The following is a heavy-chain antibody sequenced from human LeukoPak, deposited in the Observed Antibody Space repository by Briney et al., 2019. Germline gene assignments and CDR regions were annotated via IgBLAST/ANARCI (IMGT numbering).Heavy chain of an antibody. CDR1: GFTFGDYA. D-gene: IGHD5-18*01. V-gene: IGHV3-49*04. CDR2: IRSKAYGGTT. J-gene: IGHJ4*02. Sequence: GGSLRLACTVSGFTFGDYALNWVRQAPKKGLEWVGFIRSKAYGGTTEYAASVKGRFTISRDDSKSIAYLQMNSLKTEDTAVYYCTRWTYGYGDYWGQGSLVTVSS. CDR3: TRWTYGYGDY.